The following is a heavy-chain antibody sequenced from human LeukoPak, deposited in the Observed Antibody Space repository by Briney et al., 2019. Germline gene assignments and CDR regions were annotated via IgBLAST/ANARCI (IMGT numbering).Heavy chain of an antibody. CDR3: ARGYYP. V-gene: IGHV3-53*01. D-gene: IGHD2-21*01. Sequence: GGSLRLSCAASGFTFSSYWMHWVRQAPGKGLEWVSVIYSGGSTYYADSVKGRFTISRDNSKNTLYLQMNSLRAEDTAVYYCARGYYPWGQGTLVTVSS. CDR1: GFTFSSYW. J-gene: IGHJ5*02. CDR2: IYSGGST.